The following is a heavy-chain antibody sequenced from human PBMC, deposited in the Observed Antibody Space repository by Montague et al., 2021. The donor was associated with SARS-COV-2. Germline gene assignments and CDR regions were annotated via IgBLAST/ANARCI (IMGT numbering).Heavy chain of an antibody. Sequence: SETLSLTCSISGGSINSFYRNWIRQSPGKGLEWIGYVYYTGGTNXNPSLKSRATISVDTSKNQFSLTVGSVTAADTAVYYCARAGGGSSYNYYGLDVWGQGTTVTVSS. D-gene: IGHD2-15*01. J-gene: IGHJ6*02. V-gene: IGHV4-59*01. CDR2: VYYTGGT. CDR3: ARAGGGSSYNYYGLDV. CDR1: GGSINSFY.